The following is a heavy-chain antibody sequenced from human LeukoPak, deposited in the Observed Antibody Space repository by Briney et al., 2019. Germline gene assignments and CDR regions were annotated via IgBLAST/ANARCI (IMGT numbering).Heavy chain of an antibody. D-gene: IGHD2-2*01. CDR1: GGTFSSYA. J-gene: IGHJ6*02. V-gene: IGHV1-69*05. CDR2: IIPIFGTG. Sequence: SVKVSCKASGGTFSSYAISWVRHAPGKGFEWMGGIIPIFGTGNYGQKFQGRVTITTDESTSTAYMELSSLRSEDTAVHYCARARTIVVVPAANGYYGMDVWGQGTTVTVSS. CDR3: ARARTIVVVPAANGYYGMDV.